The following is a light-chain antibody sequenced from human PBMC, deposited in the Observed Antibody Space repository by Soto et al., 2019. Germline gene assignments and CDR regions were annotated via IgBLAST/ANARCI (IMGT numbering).Light chain of an antibody. V-gene: IGKV1-9*01. J-gene: IGKJ1*01. CDR2: AAS. Sequence: IQLTQSPSSLSASVGDRVTITCRASQAIRFYVAWYQQRPGRAPQLLIYAASALQTGVPSRFSGSGSGTDFTLTITSLHPEDSGTYYCQHPKWAFGQGTTVEI. CDR3: QHPKWA. CDR1: QAIRFY.